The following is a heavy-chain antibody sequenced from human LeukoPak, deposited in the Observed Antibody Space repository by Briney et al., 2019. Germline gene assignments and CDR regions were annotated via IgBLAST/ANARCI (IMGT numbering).Heavy chain of an antibody. Sequence: PGGPLRLSCAASGFTFSSYGMHWVRQAPGKGLEWVAVISYDGSNKYYADSVKGRFTISRDNSKNTLYLQMNSLRAEDTAVYYCAKILFGRSTPQLHSVVVAADYFDYWGQGTLVTVSS. J-gene: IGHJ4*02. D-gene: IGHD2-15*01. CDR3: AKILFGRSTPQLHSVVVAADYFDY. CDR1: GFTFSSYG. CDR2: ISYDGSNK. V-gene: IGHV3-30*18.